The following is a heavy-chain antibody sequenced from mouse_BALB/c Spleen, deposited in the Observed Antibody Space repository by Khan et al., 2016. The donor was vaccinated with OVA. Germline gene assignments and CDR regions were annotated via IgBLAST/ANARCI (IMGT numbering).Heavy chain of an antibody. V-gene: IGHV3-2*02. CDR2: ISYSGNT. Sequence: EVQLQESGPGLVKPSQSLSLTCTVTGYSITSDYAWNWIRQFPGNKLEWMGYISYSGNTKYNPSLKSRISITRDTSKNQFFLQLKSVTTEDTATXYCASIYGDDFDYGGQGTTLTVSS. J-gene: IGHJ2*01. CDR1: GYSITSDYA. D-gene: IGHD1-1*01. CDR3: ASIYGDDFDY.